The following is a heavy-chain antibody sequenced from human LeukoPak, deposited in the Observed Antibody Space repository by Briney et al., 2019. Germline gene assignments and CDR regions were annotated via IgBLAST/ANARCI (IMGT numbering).Heavy chain of an antibody. CDR1: GFTFSDNY. D-gene: IGHD1-26*01. J-gene: IGHJ4*02. CDR2: TRNKANSYTT. V-gene: IGHV3-72*01. CDR3: ARDPWGIGPAFDY. Sequence: PGGSLRLSCAASGFTFSDNYLDWVRQAPGKGLEWVGRTRNKANSYTTEYAASVKGRFTISRDDSKNSLYLKMNSLRDDDTAVYHCARDPWGIGPAFDYWGQGTLVTVSS.